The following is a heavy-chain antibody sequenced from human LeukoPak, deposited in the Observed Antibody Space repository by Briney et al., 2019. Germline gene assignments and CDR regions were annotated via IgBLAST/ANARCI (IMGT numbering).Heavy chain of an antibody. CDR3: ARDVAMIVVVTRGYYFDY. D-gene: IGHD3-22*01. J-gene: IGHJ4*02. CDR1: GFTFSSYA. CDR2: ISYDGSNK. Sequence: GGSLRLSCAASGFTFSSYAMHWVRQAPGKGLEWVAVISYDGSNKYYADSVKGRFTISRDNSKNTLYLQMNSLRAEDTAVYYCARDVAMIVVVTRGYYFDYWGQGTLVTVSS. V-gene: IGHV3-30-3*01.